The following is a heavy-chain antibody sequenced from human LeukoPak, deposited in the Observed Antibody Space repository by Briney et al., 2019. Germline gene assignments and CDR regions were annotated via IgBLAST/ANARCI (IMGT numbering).Heavy chain of an antibody. CDR1: GGSFSGYY. CDR3: ANPRTPHDP. J-gene: IGHJ5*02. CDR2: INHSGST. Sequence: SETLSLTCAVYGGSFSGYYWSWIRQPPGKGLEWIGEINHSGSTNYNPSLKSRVTISVDTSKNQFSLKLSSVTAADTAVYYCANPRTPHDPWGQGTLVTVSS. V-gene: IGHV4-34*01.